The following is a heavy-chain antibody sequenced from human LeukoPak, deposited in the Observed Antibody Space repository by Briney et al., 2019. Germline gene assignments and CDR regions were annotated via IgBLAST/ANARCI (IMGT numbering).Heavy chain of an antibody. Sequence: SETLSLTCAVYGGSFSGYYWSWIRQPPGKGLEWIGEINHSGSTNYNPSLKNRVTISVDTSKNQFSLKLSSVTAADTAVYYCAREDYYGSGSYYRPPFDPWGQGTLVTVSS. J-gene: IGHJ5*02. CDR2: INHSGST. D-gene: IGHD3-10*01. CDR3: AREDYYGSGSYYRPPFDP. CDR1: GGSFSGYY. V-gene: IGHV4-34*01.